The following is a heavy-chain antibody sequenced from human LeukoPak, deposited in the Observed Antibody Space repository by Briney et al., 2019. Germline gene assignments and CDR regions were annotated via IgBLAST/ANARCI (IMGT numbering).Heavy chain of an antibody. J-gene: IGHJ4*02. D-gene: IGHD6-13*01. CDR2: MRYDGSHK. Sequence: PGGSLRLSCAASGFTFSSYGMHWVRQAPGKGLEWVAFMRYDGSHKDYADSVKGRFTISRDNSKNTLYLQMNSLSAEDTAVYYCARDKGTAAAYDHWGQGTLVTVSS. CDR3: ARDKGTAAAYDH. CDR1: GFTFSSYG. V-gene: IGHV3-30*02.